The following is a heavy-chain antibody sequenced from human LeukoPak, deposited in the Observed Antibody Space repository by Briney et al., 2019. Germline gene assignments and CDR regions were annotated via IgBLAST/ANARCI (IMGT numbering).Heavy chain of an antibody. CDR2: ISGSGAST. CDR1: GFTFSSYV. D-gene: IGHD2-15*01. CDR3: AKDRAGGYCSGKSCYVFDY. J-gene: IGHJ4*02. Sequence: QPGGSLRLSCAASGFTFSSYVMSWVRQAPGKGLEWVSAISGSGASTYYADSVKGRFTISRDNSKNTLYSQMNSLRAEDTAIYYCAKDRAGGYCSGKSCYVFDYWGQGTLVTVSS. V-gene: IGHV3-23*01.